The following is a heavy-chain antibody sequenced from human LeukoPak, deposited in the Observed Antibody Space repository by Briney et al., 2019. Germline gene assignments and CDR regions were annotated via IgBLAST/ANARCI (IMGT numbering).Heavy chain of an antibody. D-gene: IGHD3-10*01. CDR1: GFTFSSYS. V-gene: IGHV3-48*01. J-gene: IGHJ4*02. Sequence: GGSLRLSCAASGFTFSSYSMNWVRQAPGKGLEWVSYISSSSSTIYYADSVKGRFTISRDNSKNTLYLQMNSLRAEDTAVYYCAKEGSGSSKGDYYFDYWGQGTLVTVSS. CDR2: ISSSSSTI. CDR3: AKEGSGSSKGDYYFDY.